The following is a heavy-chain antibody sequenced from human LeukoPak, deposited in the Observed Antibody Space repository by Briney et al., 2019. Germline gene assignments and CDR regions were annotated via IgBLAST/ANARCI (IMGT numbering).Heavy chain of an antibody. Sequence: GASVKVSCKASGGTFSSYAISWVRQAPGQGLEWMGWVSAYSGNTYYAQKFQDRVTMTTDTSTSTAYMELRSLRSDDTAVYYCTRDPRGGWSNFDYWGQGTLVTVSS. J-gene: IGHJ4*02. D-gene: IGHD6-19*01. CDR2: VSAYSGNT. CDR1: GGTFSSYA. V-gene: IGHV1-18*01. CDR3: TRDPRGGWSNFDY.